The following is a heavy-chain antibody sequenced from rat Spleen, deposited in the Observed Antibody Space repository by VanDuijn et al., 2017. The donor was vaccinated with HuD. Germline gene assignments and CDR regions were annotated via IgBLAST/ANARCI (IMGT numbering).Heavy chain of an antibody. V-gene: IGHV5-31*01. D-gene: IGHD1-11*01. J-gene: IGHJ2*01. Sequence: EVQLVESGGGLFQPGRSLKLSCVASGFTFNNYWMTWIRQAPGKGLEWVASITNAAGKVYYPDSVKGRFTISRDIAKSTLYLQMDSLGSEDTATYYCARRHYGYTDYFDYWGQGVMVTVSS. CDR1: GFTFNNYW. CDR2: ITNAAGKV. CDR3: ARRHYGYTDYFDY.